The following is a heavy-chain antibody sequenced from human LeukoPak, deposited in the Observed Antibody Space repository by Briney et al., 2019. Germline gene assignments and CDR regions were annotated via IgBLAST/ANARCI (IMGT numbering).Heavy chain of an antibody. CDR2: INPNSGGT. Sequence: ASVQVSCKASGYTFTGYFMHWVRQAPGQGLEWMGWINPNSGGTNYAQKFQGRVTMTRDTSISTAYMELSRLRSDDTAVYYCARVLASVPAFYLDPWGQGTLVTVSS. J-gene: IGHJ5*02. CDR1: GYTFTGYF. V-gene: IGHV1-2*02. CDR3: ARVLASVPAFYLDP. D-gene: IGHD2-2*01.